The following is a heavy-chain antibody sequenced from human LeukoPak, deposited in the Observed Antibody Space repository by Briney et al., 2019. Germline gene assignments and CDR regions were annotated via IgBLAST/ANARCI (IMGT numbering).Heavy chain of an antibody. D-gene: IGHD2-15*01. CDR1: GGSISTSSYF. Sequence: PSETLSLTCTVSGGSISTSSYFWGWIRQPPGKGLEWIGSIYYSGTTYYNPSLKSRVTISVDTSKNQFSLNLSSVTAADTAVYYCARVVAGHRRRHWFDPWGQGTLVTVSS. V-gene: IGHV4-39*07. CDR3: ARVVAGHRRRHWFDP. J-gene: IGHJ5*02. CDR2: IYYSGTT.